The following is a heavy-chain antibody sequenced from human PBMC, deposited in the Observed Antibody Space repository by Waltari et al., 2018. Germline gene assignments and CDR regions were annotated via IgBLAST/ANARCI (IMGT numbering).Heavy chain of an antibody. CDR3: ARGGYGDYEYFQH. Sequence: QVQLQESGPGLVKPSETLSLTCAVSGYSLSSGYYWGWIRQPPGKGLEWIGSIYHSGSTYYNPSLKSRVTISVDTSKNQFSLKLSSVTAADTAVYYCARGGYGDYEYFQHWGQGTLVTVSS. CDR2: IYHSGST. CDR1: GYSLSSGYY. J-gene: IGHJ1*01. D-gene: IGHD4-17*01. V-gene: IGHV4-38-2*01.